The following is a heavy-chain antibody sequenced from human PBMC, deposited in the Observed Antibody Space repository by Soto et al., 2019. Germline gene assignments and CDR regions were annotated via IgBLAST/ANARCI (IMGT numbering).Heavy chain of an antibody. Sequence: GESLKISCNGSGYIFTSYWIGWGRQMPGKGLEWMGIIYPGDSDTRYSPSFQGQVTISADKSISTAYLQWSSLKASDTAMYYCARHPIVVVPAAIWAAFDIWGQGTMVTVSS. V-gene: IGHV5-51*01. J-gene: IGHJ3*02. D-gene: IGHD2-2*02. CDR3: ARHPIVVVPAAIWAAFDI. CDR2: IYPGDSDT. CDR1: GYIFTSYW.